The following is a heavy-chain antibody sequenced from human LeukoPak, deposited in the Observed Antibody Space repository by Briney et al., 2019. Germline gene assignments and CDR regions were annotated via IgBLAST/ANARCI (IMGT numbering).Heavy chain of an antibody. D-gene: IGHD1-20*01. V-gene: IGHV4-34*01. CDR1: GGSFSGYY. J-gene: IGHJ6*02. Sequence: SETLSLTCAVYGGSFSGYYWSWIRQPPGKGLEWIGEINHSGSTNYNPSLKSRVTISVDTSKNQFSLKLSSVTAADTAVYYCARGPNWTGMDVWGQGTTVTVSS. CDR3: ARGPNWTGMDV. CDR2: INHSGST.